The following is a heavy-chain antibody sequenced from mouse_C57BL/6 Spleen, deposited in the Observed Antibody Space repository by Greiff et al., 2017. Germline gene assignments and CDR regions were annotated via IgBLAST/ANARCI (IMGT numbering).Heavy chain of an antibody. CDR1: GYSFTGYF. CDR3: ARWDYYGSPYAMDY. J-gene: IGHJ4*01. D-gene: IGHD1-1*01. Sequence: EVKLQESGPELVRPGDSVKISCKASGYSFTGYFMNWVMQSHGKSLEWIGRINPYNGDTFYNQKFKGKATLTVDKSSSTAHMELRSLTSEDSAVYYCARWDYYGSPYAMDYWGQGTSVTVSS. CDR2: INPYNGDT. V-gene: IGHV1-20*01.